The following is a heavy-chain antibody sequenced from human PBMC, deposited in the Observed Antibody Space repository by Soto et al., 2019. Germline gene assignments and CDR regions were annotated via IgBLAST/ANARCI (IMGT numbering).Heavy chain of an antibody. Sequence: QVQLVQSGAEVKKPGSSVKVSCKASGGTFSSYAISWVRQAPGQGLEWMGGIIPIFGTANYAQKFQGRVTITADASTSTAYMELSRLRSGDTAVYYCARPHSFGELSHGMDVWGQGTTVTVSS. D-gene: IGHD3-10*01. J-gene: IGHJ6*02. CDR3: ARPHSFGELSHGMDV. CDR2: IIPIFGTA. V-gene: IGHV1-69*01. CDR1: GGTFSSYA.